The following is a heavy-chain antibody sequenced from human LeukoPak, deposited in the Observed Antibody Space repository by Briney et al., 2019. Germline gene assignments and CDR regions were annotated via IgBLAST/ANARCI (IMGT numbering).Heavy chain of an antibody. D-gene: IGHD2-2*02. CDR3: ARQYCSSISCYNDY. Sequence: ASVKVSCKASGYTFTGYYIHWVRQAPGQGLEWMGWINPNSGGTNYAQKFQGRVTMTRDTSISTAYMELSRLRSDDTAAYYCARQYCSSISCYNDYWGQGTLVTVTS. J-gene: IGHJ4*02. CDR1: GYTFTGYY. V-gene: IGHV1-2*02. CDR2: INPNSGGT.